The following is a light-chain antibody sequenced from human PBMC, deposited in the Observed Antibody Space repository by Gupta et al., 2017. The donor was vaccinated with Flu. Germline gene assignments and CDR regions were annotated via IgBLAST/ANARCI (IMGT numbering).Light chain of an antibody. CDR2: GAY. V-gene: IGKV3-15*01. Sequence: EVVMTQSPATLSVSPGERATLSCRASQSVSSHLAWYRQKPGQAPRRLMYGAYTRDTGITEFTLTISTRQSEDFAVYYCQQYDDWVRLTFGGGTKVEIK. J-gene: IGKJ4*01. CDR1: QSVSSH. CDR3: QQYDDWVRLT.